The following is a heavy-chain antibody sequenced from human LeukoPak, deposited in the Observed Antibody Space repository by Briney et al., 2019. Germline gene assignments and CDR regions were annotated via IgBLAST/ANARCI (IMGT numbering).Heavy chain of an antibody. CDR2: ISYDGSNK. D-gene: IGHD5-18*01. J-gene: IGHJ4*02. V-gene: IGHV3-30*04. CDR3: ARARGYSYGYFDY. Sequence: GGSLRLSCAASGFTFSSYAMHWVRQAPGKGLEWVAVISYDGSNKYYADSVKGRFTISRDNSKNTLYLQMNSLRAEDTAVYYCARARGYSYGYFDYWGQGTLVTVSS. CDR1: GFTFSSYA.